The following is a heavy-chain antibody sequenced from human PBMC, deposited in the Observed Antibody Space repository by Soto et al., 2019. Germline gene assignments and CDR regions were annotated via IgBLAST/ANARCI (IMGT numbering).Heavy chain of an antibody. CDR3: AKILRGWTLDS. J-gene: IGHJ5*01. Sequence: QVQLQESGPGLVKSSETLSLNCYVSGESISDSYWSWIRQPPGGGLEWVGYIHYSGSLNYSPSLKSRVTMSVDTSKNQVSLELKSVTPADTAVYYCAKILRGWTLDSWGQGALVTVSS. CDR1: GESISDSY. V-gene: IGHV4-59*01. D-gene: IGHD3-9*01. CDR2: IHYSGSL.